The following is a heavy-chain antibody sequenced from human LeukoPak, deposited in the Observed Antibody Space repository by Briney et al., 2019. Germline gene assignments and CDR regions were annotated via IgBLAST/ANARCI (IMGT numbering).Heavy chain of an antibody. CDR1: GGSISSYY. V-gene: IGHV4-4*07. Sequence: SETLSLTCTVSGGSISSYYWSWIRQPAGKGLEWIGRIYTSGSTNYNPSLKSRVTMSVDTSKNQFSLNLSSVTAADTAAYYCARRGGIIRGVASYYYMDVWGKGTTVTISS. J-gene: IGHJ6*03. CDR3: ARRGGIIRGVASYYYMDV. D-gene: IGHD3-10*01. CDR2: IYTSGST.